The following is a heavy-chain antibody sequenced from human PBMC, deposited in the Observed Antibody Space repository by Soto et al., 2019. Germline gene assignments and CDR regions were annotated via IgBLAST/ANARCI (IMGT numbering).Heavy chain of an antibody. CDR2: IYSGGST. J-gene: IGHJ4*02. D-gene: IGHD6-13*01. V-gene: IGHV3-66*01. Sequence: PGGSLRLSCAASGFTVSSNYMSWVRQAPGKGLEWVSVIYSGGSTYYADSVKGRFTISRDNSKNTLYLQMNSLRAEDTAVYYCARDGGQQQLDSTYWGQGTLVTVSS. CDR1: GFTVSSNY. CDR3: ARDGGQQQLDSTY.